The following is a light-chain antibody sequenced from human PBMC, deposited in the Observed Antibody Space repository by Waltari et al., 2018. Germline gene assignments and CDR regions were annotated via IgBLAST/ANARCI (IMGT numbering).Light chain of an antibody. J-gene: IGLJ3*02. Sequence: QSALTQPASVSGSPGQSLTISCTGTSSDIGGYNYVSWYQQYPGKAPQLMVYDVTNRPSGIYDRFSGSQAGNTASLTISGLQAEDEADYYCSSYTSSSTWVFGGGTKLTVL. CDR1: SSDIGGYNY. V-gene: IGLV2-14*03. CDR3: SSYTSSSTWV. CDR2: DVT.